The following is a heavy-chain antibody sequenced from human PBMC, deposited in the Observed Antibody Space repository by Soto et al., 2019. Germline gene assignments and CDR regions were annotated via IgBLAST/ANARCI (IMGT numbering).Heavy chain of an antibody. CDR3: ASVSVTKTGTPGGMDV. Sequence: AHTLSLTSPVAGDSISRNQWAWIRQPPGKGLEWIGYIYYSGSTNHNPSLKSRVTISVDTSKNQFSLKLGSVTAADTAVYYCASVSVTKTGTPGGMDVWGQGTTVTVSS. CDR2: IYYSGST. CDR1: GDSISRNQ. D-gene: IGHD1-1*01. J-gene: IGHJ6*02. V-gene: IGHV4-59*07.